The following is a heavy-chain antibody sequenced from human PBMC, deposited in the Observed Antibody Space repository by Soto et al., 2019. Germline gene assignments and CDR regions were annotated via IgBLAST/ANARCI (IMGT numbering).Heavy chain of an antibody. CDR1: GFTFSSYW. J-gene: IGHJ4*02. Sequence: GGSLRLSCAASGFTFSSYWMSWVRQAPGKGLEWVANIKQDGSEKYYVDSVKGRFTISRDNAKNSLYLQMNSLRAEDTAVYYCARGGLRLGELSYLIDYWGQGTLVTVSS. V-gene: IGHV3-7*01. CDR2: IKQDGSEK. CDR3: ARGGLRLGELSYLIDY. D-gene: IGHD3-16*02.